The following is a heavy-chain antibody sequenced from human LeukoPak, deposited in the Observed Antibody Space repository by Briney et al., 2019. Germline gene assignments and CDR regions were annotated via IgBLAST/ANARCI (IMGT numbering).Heavy chain of an antibody. CDR2: IRYDGSNK. CDR3: ARATNSYGGNSDY. CDR1: GFTFGTYG. D-gene: IGHD4-23*01. J-gene: IGHJ4*02. V-gene: IGHV3-30*02. Sequence: GGSLRLSCAASGFTFGTYGMHWVRQAPGKGLEWVAGIRYDGSNKNYADSVKGRFTISRDNSNNTLYLQMGSLRADDMAVYYCARATNSYGGNSDYWGQGTLVTVSS.